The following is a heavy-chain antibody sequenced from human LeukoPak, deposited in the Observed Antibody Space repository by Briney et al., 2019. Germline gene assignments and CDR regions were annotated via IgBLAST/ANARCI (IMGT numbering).Heavy chain of an antibody. D-gene: IGHD6-13*01. J-gene: IGHJ3*02. V-gene: IGHV4-59*01. CDR3: AREGYRDAFDI. CDR2: IYYSGST. Sequence: SETLSLTCTVSGGSISSYYWSWIRQPPGKGLEWIGYIYYSGSTNYNPSLKSRVTISVDTSKNQFSLKLSSVTAADTAVYYCAREGYRDAFDIWGQGTMVTVSS. CDR1: GGSISSYY.